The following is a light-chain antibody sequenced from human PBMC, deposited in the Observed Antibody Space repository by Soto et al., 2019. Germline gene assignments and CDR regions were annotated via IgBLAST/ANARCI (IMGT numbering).Light chain of an antibody. J-gene: IGKJ1*01. CDR2: DAS. CDR1: QSISSW. CDR3: QQYNSYWT. V-gene: IGKV1-5*01. Sequence: DIQMTQSPSTLSASVGDRVTITCRASQSISSWLAWYQQKPGKAPKLLIYDASSLESGVPSRFSGSGSGTEFTLTIRSLQPDDFATYYCQQYNSYWTLGQGTKVEIK.